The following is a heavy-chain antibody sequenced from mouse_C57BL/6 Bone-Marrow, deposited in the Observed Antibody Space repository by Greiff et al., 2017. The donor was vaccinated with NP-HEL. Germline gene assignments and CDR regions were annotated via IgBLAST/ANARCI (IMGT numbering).Heavy chain of an antibody. V-gene: IGHV5-17*01. Sequence: EVHLVESGGGLVKPGGSLKLSCAASGFTFSDYGMHWVRQAPEKGLEWVAYISSGSSTIYYADTVKGRFTLSRDNAKNTLFLQMTSLRSEDTAMYYCARRGNTTVPRYFDVWGTGTTVTVSS. CDR2: ISSGSSTI. J-gene: IGHJ1*03. D-gene: IGHD1-1*01. CDR1: GFTFSDYG. CDR3: ARRGNTTVPRYFDV.